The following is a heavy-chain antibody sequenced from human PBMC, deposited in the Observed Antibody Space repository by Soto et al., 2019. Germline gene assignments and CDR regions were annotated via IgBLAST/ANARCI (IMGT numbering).Heavy chain of an antibody. CDR2: IWCDGSDK. CDR1: GFTFSGFG. J-gene: IGHJ4*02. Sequence: QTGGSLRLSCAASGFTFSGFGMHWVRQAPGKGLEWVAIIWCDGSDKYYADSVKGRFTISRDNSKNTLYLQMNSLRTEDTAVYHCAFGNLSYYFDFWGQGTPVTVSS. CDR3: AFGNLSYYFDF. D-gene: IGHD3-16*01. V-gene: IGHV3-33*01.